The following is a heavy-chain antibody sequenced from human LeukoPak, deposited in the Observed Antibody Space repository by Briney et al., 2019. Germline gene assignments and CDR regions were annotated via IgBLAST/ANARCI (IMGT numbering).Heavy chain of an antibody. Sequence: GGSLRLSCAASGFAFTNYAMNWVRLAPGKGLEWVSSISDSGGSTYYADSAKGRFTISRDNSKNTLYLQMDSLRAEDTDVYYCARDYADYVGFFFFDHWGQGTLVTVSS. D-gene: IGHD4-17*01. CDR2: ISDSGGST. CDR3: ARDYADYVGFFFFDH. CDR1: GFAFTNYA. V-gene: IGHV3-23*01. J-gene: IGHJ4*02.